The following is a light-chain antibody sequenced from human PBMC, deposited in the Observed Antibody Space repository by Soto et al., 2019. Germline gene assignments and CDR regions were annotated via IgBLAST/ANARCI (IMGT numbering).Light chain of an antibody. V-gene: IGKV3-11*01. CDR2: DAS. CDR3: QHRNTWPSS. CDR1: QSVSSY. J-gene: IGKJ3*01. Sequence: EIVLTQSPATLSLSPGERAALSCRASQSVSSYLAWYQQKPGQAPRLLIYDASKRAAGIPARFSGSGSGTDFTLTISSLEPEDFAVYYRQHRNTWPSSFAAGINVDIK.